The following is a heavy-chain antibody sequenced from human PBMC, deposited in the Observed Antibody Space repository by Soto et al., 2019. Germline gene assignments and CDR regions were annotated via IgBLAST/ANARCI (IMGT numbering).Heavy chain of an antibody. V-gene: IGHV1-69*01. CDR3: ATVPT. CDR1: GGSFSGQA. CDR2: LIPIFRTT. Sequence: QVQLVQSGAEVKKPGSSVKVSCQASGGSFSGQAVSWVRQAPGQGLEWLGGLIPIFRTTNYARKFQGRLPITADESTGTASMELTSLRSEDKSIYYWATVPTWGQGTLVTVSP. J-gene: IGHJ5*02.